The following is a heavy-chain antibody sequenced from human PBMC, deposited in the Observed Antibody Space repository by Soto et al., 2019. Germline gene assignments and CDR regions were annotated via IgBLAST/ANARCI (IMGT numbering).Heavy chain of an antibody. CDR1: GFTFSSYS. V-gene: IGHV3-48*01. CDR3: ARVVGGYCSGGSCYSNPHDAFDI. D-gene: IGHD2-15*01. CDR2: ISSSGRTI. Sequence: GSLRLSCAASGFTFSSYSMTWVRQVPGKGLEWVSYISSSGRTIYYADSVKGRFTISRDNAKNSLYLQMNSLRAEDTAVYYCARVVGGYCSGGSCYSNPHDAFDIWGQGTMVTVSS. J-gene: IGHJ3*02.